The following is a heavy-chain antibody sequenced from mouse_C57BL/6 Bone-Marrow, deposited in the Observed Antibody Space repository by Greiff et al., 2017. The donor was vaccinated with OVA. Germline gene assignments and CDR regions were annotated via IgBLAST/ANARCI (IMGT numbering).Heavy chain of an antibody. CDR2: IYPGSGST. CDR1: GYTFTSYW. D-gene: IGHD2-3*01. V-gene: IGHV1-55*01. J-gene: IGHJ1*03. CDR3: ARGGWLLLTYWYFDV. Sequence: QVQLQQPGAELVKPGASVKMSCKASGYTFTSYWITWVKQRPGQGLEWIGDIYPGSGSTNYNEKFKSKATLTVDTSSSTAYMQLSSLTSEDSAVYYCARGGWLLLTYWYFDVWGTGTTVTVSS.